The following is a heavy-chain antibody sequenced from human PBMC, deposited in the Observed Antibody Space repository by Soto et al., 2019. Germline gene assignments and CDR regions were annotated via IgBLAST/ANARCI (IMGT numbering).Heavy chain of an antibody. V-gene: IGHV4-34*01. J-gene: IGHJ3*01. D-gene: IGHD3-16*01. CDR1: GGSFSGYY. Sequence: PSETLSLTCAVYGGSFSGYYWSWIRQPPGKGLEWIGEINHSGSTNYNPSLKSRVTISVDTSKNQFSLNLASVTAADTAVYYCARHDDSGWLIGGFDVWGQGTVVTVSS. CDR3: ARHDDSGWLIGGFDV. CDR2: INHSGST.